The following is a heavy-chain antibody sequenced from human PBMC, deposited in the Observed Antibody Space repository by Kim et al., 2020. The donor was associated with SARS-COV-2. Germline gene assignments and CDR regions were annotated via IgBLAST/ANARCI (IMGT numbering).Heavy chain of an antibody. CDR2: ST. CDR3: ARGRGYGFDY. J-gene: IGHJ4*02. D-gene: IGHD3-22*01. V-gene: IGHV1-46*01. Sequence: STSYAQKFQGRVTMTRDTSTSTVYMELSSLRSEDTAVYYCARGRGYGFDYWGQGTLVTVSS.